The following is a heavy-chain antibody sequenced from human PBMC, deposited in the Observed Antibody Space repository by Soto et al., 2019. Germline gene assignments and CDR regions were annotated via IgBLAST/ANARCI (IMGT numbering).Heavy chain of an antibody. CDR1: GFSLSTSGVG. D-gene: IGHD3-10*01. CDR3: AHFAYYGSASLDN. J-gene: IGHJ4*02. Sequence: QITLKESGPTLVKPTQPLTLTCPVSGFSLSTSGVGVAWIRQPPGKALQWLGIIYWDDDKRYSPSLRSRLTITXDXXKNQVVLSMANMQSVDTATYFCAHFAYYGSASLDNWGQGTLVSVSS. CDR2: IYWDDDK. V-gene: IGHV2-5*02.